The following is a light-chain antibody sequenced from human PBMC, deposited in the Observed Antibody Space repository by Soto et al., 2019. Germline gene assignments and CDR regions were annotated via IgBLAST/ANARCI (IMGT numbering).Light chain of an antibody. CDR2: KAS. Sequence: DIQMTQSPSTLSASVGDRVTITCRASQSISTWLAWYQQKPGKAPKLLIYKASSLEGGVPSRFSGSGSGTEFTLTISSLQPDDFATYYCQQYLNRLTFGQGTKVDIK. V-gene: IGKV1-5*03. CDR3: QQYLNRLT. J-gene: IGKJ1*01. CDR1: QSISTW.